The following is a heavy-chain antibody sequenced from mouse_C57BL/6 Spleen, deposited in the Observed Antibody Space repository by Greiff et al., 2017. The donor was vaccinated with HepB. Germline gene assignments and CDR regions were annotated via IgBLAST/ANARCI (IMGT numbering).Heavy chain of an antibody. CDR1: GYTFTSYW. J-gene: IGHJ2*01. V-gene: IGHV1-64*01. Sequence: LQQPGAELVKPGASVKLSCKASGYTFTSYWMHWVKQRPGQGLEWIGMIHPNSGSTNYNEKFKSKATLTVDKSSSTAYMQLSSLTSEDSAVYYCARRGYGSSFDYWGQGTTLTVSS. CDR3: ARRGYGSSFDY. D-gene: IGHD1-1*01. CDR2: IHPNSGST.